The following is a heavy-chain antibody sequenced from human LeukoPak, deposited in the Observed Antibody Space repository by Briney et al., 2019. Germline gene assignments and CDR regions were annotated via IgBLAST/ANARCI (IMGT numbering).Heavy chain of an antibody. Sequence: GGSLRLSCAASGFTFSSYEMNWVRQAPGKGLEWVSYISSSGSTIYYADSVKGRFTISRDNAKNLLYLQMNSLRAEDTAVYYCAGQVTMVRGVIYWGQGTLVTVSS. V-gene: IGHV3-48*03. CDR2: ISSSGSTI. CDR1: GFTFSSYE. D-gene: IGHD3-10*01. CDR3: AGQVTMVRGVIY. J-gene: IGHJ4*02.